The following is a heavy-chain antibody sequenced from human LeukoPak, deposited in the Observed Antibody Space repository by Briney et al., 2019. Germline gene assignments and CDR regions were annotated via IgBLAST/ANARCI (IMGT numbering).Heavy chain of an antibody. D-gene: IGHD2-15*01. CDR1: GFTFSSYA. J-gene: IGHJ4*02. CDR3: AKAQSFELYYFDY. CDR2: ISGSGGST. Sequence: GGSLRLSCAASGFTFSSYAMSWVRQAPGKGLEWVSAISGSGGSTYYADSVKGRFTISRDNSKNTLYLQMNSLRAEDTAVYYRAKAQSFELYYFDYWGQGTLVTVSS. V-gene: IGHV3-23*01.